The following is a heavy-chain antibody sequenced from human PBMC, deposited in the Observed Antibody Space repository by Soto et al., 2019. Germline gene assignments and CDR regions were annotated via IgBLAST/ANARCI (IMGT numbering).Heavy chain of an antibody. Sequence: ASVKVSCKASGYTFTGYYMHWVRQAAGQGREWMRWINPNSGGTNYAQKFQGWVTMTRDTSISTAYMELSRLRSDDTAVYYCARDGRVYYDFWSGYLAVGMDVWGQGTTVTVSS. D-gene: IGHD3-3*01. V-gene: IGHV1-2*04. J-gene: IGHJ6*02. CDR3: ARDGRVYYDFWSGYLAVGMDV. CDR1: GYTFTGYY. CDR2: INPNSGGT.